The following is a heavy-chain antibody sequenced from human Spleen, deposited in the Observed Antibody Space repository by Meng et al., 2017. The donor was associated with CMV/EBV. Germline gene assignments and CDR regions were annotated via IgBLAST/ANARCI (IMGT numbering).Heavy chain of an antibody. D-gene: IGHD3-22*01. CDR2: INHSGST. CDR3: ARAYDSSGYSRYYYYYGTDV. Sequence: GSLRLSCAVYGGSFSGYYWSWIRQPPGKGLEWIGEINHSGSTNYNPSLKSRVTISVDKSKNQFSLKLSSVTAADTAVYYCARAYDSSGYSRYYYYYGTDVWGQGTTVTVSS. V-gene: IGHV4-34*01. J-gene: IGHJ6*02. CDR1: GGSFSGYY.